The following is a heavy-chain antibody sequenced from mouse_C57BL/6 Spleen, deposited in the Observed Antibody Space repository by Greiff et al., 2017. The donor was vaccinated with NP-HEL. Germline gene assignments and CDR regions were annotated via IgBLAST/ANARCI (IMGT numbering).Heavy chain of an antibody. Sequence: QVQLQQSGAELVKPGASVKISCKASGYAFSSYWMNWVKQRPGKGLEWIGQIYPGDGYTNYNGKFKGKATLTADKSSSTAYMQLSSLTSEDSAVYFCARPYDYDEAWFAYWGQGTLVTVSA. CDR3: ARPYDYDEAWFAY. CDR2: IYPGDGYT. CDR1: GYAFSSYW. V-gene: IGHV1-80*01. J-gene: IGHJ3*01. D-gene: IGHD2-4*01.